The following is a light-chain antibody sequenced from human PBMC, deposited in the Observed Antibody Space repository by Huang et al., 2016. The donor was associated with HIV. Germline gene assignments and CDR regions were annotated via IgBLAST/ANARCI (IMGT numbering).Light chain of an antibody. CDR1: QGIGNS. CDR2: AAA. J-gene: IGKJ2*01. V-gene: IGKV1-NL1*01. Sequence: DIQMTQSPSSLSASVGDRVTITCRASQGIGNSLAWYQQKSGKAPKILLFAAARLESGVPSRFSGSVSGTDYTLTISNLQPEDFATYFCHQYYTIPHTFGQGSKLEIK. CDR3: HQYYTIPHT.